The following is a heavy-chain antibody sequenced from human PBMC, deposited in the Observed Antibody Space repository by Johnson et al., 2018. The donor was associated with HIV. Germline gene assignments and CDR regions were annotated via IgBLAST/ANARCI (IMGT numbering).Heavy chain of an antibody. CDR2: ISYDGSNK. V-gene: IGHV3-30*19. CDR3: ARDRPIAPFDI. J-gene: IGHJ3*02. CDR1: GFTFSDYG. D-gene: IGHD3-22*01. Sequence: QEKLVESGGGVVQPGRSLRLSCTASGFTFSDYGMHWVRRAPGKGLEWVAVISYDGSNKYYADSVKGRFTIYRDNSKNTLYLQMNSLRAEDTAVYYCARDRPIAPFDIWGQGTMVTVSS.